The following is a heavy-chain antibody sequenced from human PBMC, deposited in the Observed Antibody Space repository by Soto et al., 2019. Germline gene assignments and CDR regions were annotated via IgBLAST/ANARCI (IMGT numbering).Heavy chain of an antibody. D-gene: IGHD6-13*01. CDR1: GFTFSGSA. CDR3: TRLNSSSWYGTNWFDP. J-gene: IGHJ5*02. Sequence: GSLRLSCAASGFTFSGSAMHWVRQASGKGLEWVGRIRSKANSYATAYAASVKGRFTISRDDSKNTAYLQMDSLKTEDTAVYYCTRLNSSSWYGTNWFDPWGQGTLVTVSS. CDR2: IRSKANSYAT. V-gene: IGHV3-73*01.